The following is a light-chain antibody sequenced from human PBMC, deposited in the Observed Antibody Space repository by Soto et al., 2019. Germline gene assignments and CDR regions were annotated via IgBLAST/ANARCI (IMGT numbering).Light chain of an antibody. CDR3: QQYNNWPPYT. CDR2: GVS. CDR1: QSISRN. Sequence: EIVMTQSPGTLSVSPGERATLSCRASQSISRNLAWYQQKPGRAPRLLIYGVSTRATGIPARFSGSGSETEFTLTISSLQSEDFAVYYCQQYNNWPPYTFGLGTKLEI. V-gene: IGKV3-15*01. J-gene: IGKJ2*01.